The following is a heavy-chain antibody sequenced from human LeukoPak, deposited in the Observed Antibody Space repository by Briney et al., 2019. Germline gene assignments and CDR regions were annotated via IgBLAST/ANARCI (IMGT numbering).Heavy chain of an antibody. CDR1: GYTITSYG. J-gene: IGHJ4*02. CDR3: ARDLIAVAGQGDDY. D-gene: IGHD6-19*01. V-gene: IGHV1-18*01. Sequence: ASVKVSCKASGYTITSYGISWVRQAPGQGLECMGWISAYNGNTNYAQKLQGRVTMTTDTSTSTAYMELRSLRSDDTAVYYCARDLIAVAGQGDDYWGQGTLVTVSS. CDR2: ISAYNGNT.